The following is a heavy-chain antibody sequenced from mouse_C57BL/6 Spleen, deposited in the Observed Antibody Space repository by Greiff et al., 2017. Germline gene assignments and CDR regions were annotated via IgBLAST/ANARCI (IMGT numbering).Heavy chain of an antibody. D-gene: IGHD1-1*01. J-gene: IGHJ3*01. CDR1: GYTFTSYW. Sequence: VQLQQSGAELAKPGASVKLSCKASGYTFTSYWMHWVKQRPGQGLEWIGYINPSSGYTKYNQKVKDKATLTAYKSSSTAYMQLSSLTYEDSAVYYCARNYGSSLWFACWGQGTLVTVSA. CDR2: INPSSGYT. CDR3: ARNYGSSLWFAC. V-gene: IGHV1-7*01.